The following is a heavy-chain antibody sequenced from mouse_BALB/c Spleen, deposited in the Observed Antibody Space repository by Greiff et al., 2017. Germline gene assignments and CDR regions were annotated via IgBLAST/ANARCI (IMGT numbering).Heavy chain of an antibody. Sequence: EVQLQESGPGLVKPSQSLSLTCSVTGYSITSGYYWNWIRQFPGNKLEWMGYISYDGSNNYNPSLKNRISITRDTSKNQFFLKLNSVTTEDTATYYCAREGSMDYWGQGTSFTVSS. CDR1: GYSITSGYY. CDR2: ISYDGSN. J-gene: IGHJ4*01. CDR3: AREGSMDY. D-gene: IGHD1-3*01. V-gene: IGHV3-6*02.